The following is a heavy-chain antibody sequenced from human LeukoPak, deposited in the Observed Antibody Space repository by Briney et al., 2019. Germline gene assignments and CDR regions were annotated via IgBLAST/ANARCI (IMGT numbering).Heavy chain of an antibody. CDR2: ISYDGSNK. D-gene: IGHD5-12*01. V-gene: IGHV3-30*04. J-gene: IGHJ4*02. Sequence: PGRSLRLSCAASGFTFSSYAMHWVRQAPGKGLEWVAVISYDGSNKYYADSVKGRFTISRDNSKNTLYLQMNSLRAEDTAVYYCAREGSYDSAPDYWGQGTLVTVSS. CDR3: AREGSYDSAPDY. CDR1: GFTFSSYA.